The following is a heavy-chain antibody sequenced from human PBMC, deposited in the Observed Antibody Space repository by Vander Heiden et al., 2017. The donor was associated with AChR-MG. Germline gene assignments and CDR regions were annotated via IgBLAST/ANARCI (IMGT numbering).Heavy chain of an antibody. J-gene: IGHJ5*02. Sequence: QESGPGLVKPSQTLSLTCTVSGGSISSGGYYWSWIRQHPGKGLEWIGYIYYSGSTYYNPSLKSRVTISVDTSKNQFSLKLSSVTAADTAVYYCARDVTIFGVVGLFDPWGQGTLVTVSS. CDR1: GGSISSGGYY. CDR3: ARDVTIFGVVGLFDP. D-gene: IGHD3-3*01. CDR2: IYYSGST. V-gene: IGHV4-31*03.